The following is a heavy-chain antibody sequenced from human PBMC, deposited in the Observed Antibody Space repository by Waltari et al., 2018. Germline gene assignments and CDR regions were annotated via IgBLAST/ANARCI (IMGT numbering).Heavy chain of an antibody. CDR1: GFTFSSSW. V-gene: IGHV3-7*03. D-gene: IGHD6-6*01. CDR3: ARVPLMYSSSSRWRNWFDP. J-gene: IGHJ5*02. CDR2: IKEDGSEK. Sequence: EVQLVESGGGVVQPGGSLRLSCAVSGFTFSSSWMTWVRKAPGKGLEWVANIKEDGSEKYYVDSVKGRFTISRDNAKNSLYLQMNSLRAEDTAVYYCARVPLMYSSSSRWRNWFDPWGQGTLVTVSS.